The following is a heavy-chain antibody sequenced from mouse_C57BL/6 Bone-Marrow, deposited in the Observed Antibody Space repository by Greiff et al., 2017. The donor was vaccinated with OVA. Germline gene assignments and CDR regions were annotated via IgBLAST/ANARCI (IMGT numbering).Heavy chain of an antibody. CDR3: ARDRWPHWYFDV. V-gene: IGHV3-6*01. CDR1: GYSITSGYY. D-gene: IGHD2-3*01. J-gene: IGHJ1*03. Sequence: EVKLVESGPGLVKPSQSLSLTCSVTGYSITSGYYWNWIRQFPGNKLEWMGYISYDGSNNYNPSLKNRISITRDTSKNQFFLKLNSVTTEDTATYYCARDRWPHWYFDVWGTGTTVTVSS. CDR2: ISYDGSN.